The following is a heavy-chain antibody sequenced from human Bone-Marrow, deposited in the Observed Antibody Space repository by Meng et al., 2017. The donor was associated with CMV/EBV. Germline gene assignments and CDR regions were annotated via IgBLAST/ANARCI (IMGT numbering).Heavy chain of an antibody. CDR2: ISTSGNYI. J-gene: IGHJ6*02. D-gene: IGHD1-7*01. CDR1: GFTFNSYS. Sequence: GESLKISCAASGFTFNSYSMNWVRQAPGKGLEWVSSISTSGNYIYYADSLKGRFTISRDNAKNSLYLQMNNLRAEDTAVYYCAREKTGTTYENYYYYYGMYVWGQGTSVTVSS. CDR3: AREKTGTTYENYYYYYGMYV. V-gene: IGHV3-21*01.